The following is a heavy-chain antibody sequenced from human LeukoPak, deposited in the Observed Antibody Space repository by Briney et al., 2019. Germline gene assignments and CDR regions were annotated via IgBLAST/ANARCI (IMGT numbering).Heavy chain of an antibody. CDR3: ASPGGYCSSATCYLFYY. V-gene: IGHV3-30-3*01. CDR1: GLSFSNYA. J-gene: IGHJ4*02. CDR2: ISYDGNTK. Sequence: GGSLRLSCAASGLSFSNYAMHWVRQAPGKGLDWVSVISYDGNTKYYADSVKGRFTISRDNSKNTLFLQMNSLRAEDTAVYYCASPGGYCSSATCYLFYYWGQGTLVTVSS. D-gene: IGHD2-2*01.